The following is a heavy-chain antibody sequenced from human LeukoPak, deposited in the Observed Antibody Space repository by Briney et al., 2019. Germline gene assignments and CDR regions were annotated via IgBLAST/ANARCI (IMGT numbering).Heavy chain of an antibody. CDR1: GFTFSSYA. V-gene: IGHV3-23*01. D-gene: IGHD2-2*01. CDR2: ISGSGGST. J-gene: IGHJ3*02. Sequence: PGGSLRLSCAASGFTFSSYAMSWVRQAPGKGLEWVSAISGSGGSTYYADSVKGRFTISRDNSKNTLYLQMNSLRAEDTAVYYCARVYSSTSGKNAFDIWGQGTMVIVSS. CDR3: ARVYSSTSGKNAFDI.